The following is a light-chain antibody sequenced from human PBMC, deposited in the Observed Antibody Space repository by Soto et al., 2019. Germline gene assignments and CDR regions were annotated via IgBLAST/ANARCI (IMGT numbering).Light chain of an antibody. CDR2: GVS. J-gene: IGLJ1*01. CDR1: SSDIGGSNY. V-gene: IGLV2-14*03. CDR3: YSSRSSSSTFYV. Sequence: QSVLTQPASVSGSPGQSITISCAGTSSDIGGSNYVSWYQQHPGKAPKLMIYGVSNRPSGVSNRFSGSKSGNTASLTISGLKAEDEADYFCYSSRSSSSTFYVFGTGTKLNVL.